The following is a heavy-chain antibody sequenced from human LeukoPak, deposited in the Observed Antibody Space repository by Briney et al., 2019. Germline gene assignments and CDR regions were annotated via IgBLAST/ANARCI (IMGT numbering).Heavy chain of an antibody. Sequence: GGSLRLSCTASGFTFNKYGIHWVRQAPGKGLEWVAVISGDGSEKNYADSVRGRFTISRDNSQNIVHLQMDSLKTADTAVYHCAKERRWLSAAAGVFEHWGQGALVTVSS. CDR3: AKERRWLSAAAGVFEH. D-gene: IGHD6-13*01. J-gene: IGHJ4*02. CDR1: GFTFNKYG. CDR2: ISGDGSEK. V-gene: IGHV3-30*18.